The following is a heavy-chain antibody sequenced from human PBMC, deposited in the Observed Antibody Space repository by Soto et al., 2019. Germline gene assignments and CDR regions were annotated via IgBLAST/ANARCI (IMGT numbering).Heavy chain of an antibody. V-gene: IGHV3-64D*06. Sequence: GGSLRLSCSASGFTFSSYSMHWVRQAPGNGLRYVSAISSDGYTTYYADSVKGRFTISRDNSKNTLSLQMNSLRPEDTSVYYCVKDPFYYYGVDVWGQGTTVTVSS. J-gene: IGHJ6*02. CDR1: GFTFSSYS. CDR3: VKDPFYYYGVDV. CDR2: ISSDGYTT.